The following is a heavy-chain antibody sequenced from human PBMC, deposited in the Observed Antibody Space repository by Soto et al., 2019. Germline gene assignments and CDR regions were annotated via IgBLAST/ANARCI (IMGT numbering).Heavy chain of an antibody. CDR2: INPNSGGT. J-gene: IGHJ4*02. Sequence: QVQLVQSGAEVKKPGASVKVSCKASGYTFTGYYMHWVRQAPGQGFEWMGWINPNSGGTNYAQKFQGWVTMTRDTSISTAYMELSRLRSDDTAVYYCARDHDFWSGYTFDYWGQGTLVTVSS. CDR3: ARDHDFWSGYTFDY. D-gene: IGHD3-3*01. V-gene: IGHV1-2*04. CDR1: GYTFTGYY.